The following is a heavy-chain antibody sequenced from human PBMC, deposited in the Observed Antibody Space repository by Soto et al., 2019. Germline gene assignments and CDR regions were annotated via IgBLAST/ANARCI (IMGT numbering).Heavy chain of an antibody. CDR2: IWYDGSNK. J-gene: IGHJ5*02. D-gene: IGHD4-4*01. V-gene: IGHV3-33*01. CDR3: ARDAGGYGYSMNWFDP. Sequence: GGSLRLSCAASGFTFSSYGMHWVRQAPGKGLEWVAVIWYDGSNKYYADSVKGRFTISRDNSKNTLYLQMNSLRAEDTAVYYCARDAGGYGYSMNWFDPWGQGTLVTVSS. CDR1: GFTFSSYG.